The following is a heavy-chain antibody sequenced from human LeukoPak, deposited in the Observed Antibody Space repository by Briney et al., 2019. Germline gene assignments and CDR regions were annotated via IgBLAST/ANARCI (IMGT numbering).Heavy chain of an antibody. J-gene: IGHJ6*02. Sequence: GGPLRLSCAASGFTFSSYAMHWVRQAPGKGLEWVAVISYDGSNKYYADSVKGRFTISRDNSKNTLYLQMNSLRAEDTAVYYCARDRVAAARGKYGMDVWGQGTTVTVSS. CDR3: ARDRVAAARGKYGMDV. V-gene: IGHV3-30-3*01. CDR1: GFTFSSYA. CDR2: ISYDGSNK. D-gene: IGHD6-13*01.